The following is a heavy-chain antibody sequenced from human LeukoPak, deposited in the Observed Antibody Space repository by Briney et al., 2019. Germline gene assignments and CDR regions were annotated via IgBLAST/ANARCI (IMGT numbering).Heavy chain of an antibody. Sequence: SGPTLVNPTQTLTLTCTFSGFSLSTSGMCVGWIRQPPGKALEWLARIDWDDDKYYSTSLKTRLTISKDTSKNQVVLTMTNMDPVDTATYYCVVGVRGSCVLSHWGQGTLVTVSS. J-gene: IGHJ4*02. CDR1: GFSLSTSGMC. V-gene: IGHV2-70*11. CDR2: IDWDDDK. CDR3: VVGVRGSCVLSH. D-gene: IGHD2-15*01.